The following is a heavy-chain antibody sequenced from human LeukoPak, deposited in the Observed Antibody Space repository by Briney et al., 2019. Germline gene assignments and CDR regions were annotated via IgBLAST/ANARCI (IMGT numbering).Heavy chain of an antibody. CDR1: GFTFSSYE. D-gene: IGHD2/OR15-2a*01. J-gene: IGHJ6*03. V-gene: IGHV3-30*02. Sequence: PGGSLRLSCAASGFTFSSYEMNWVRQAPGKGLEWVAFIRYDGSNKYYADSVKGRFTISRDNSKNTLYLQMNSLRAEDTAVYYCAKGRAPLYDYYYYYMDVWGKGTTVTISS. CDR2: IRYDGSNK. CDR3: AKGRAPLYDYYYYYMDV.